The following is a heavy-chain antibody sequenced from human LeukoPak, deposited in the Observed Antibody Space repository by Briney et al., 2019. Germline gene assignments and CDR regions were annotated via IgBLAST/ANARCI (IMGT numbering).Heavy chain of an antibody. D-gene: IGHD6-19*01. CDR1: GFTVSNDY. CDR2: IYSGDNT. Sequence: GGSLRLSCAASGFTVSNDYMSWVRQAPGKGLEWVSVIYSGDNTYYVESVKGRFTISRDNAKNSLHLQMNSLRAEDTAFYYCARTFYSHGWYVDYWGQGTLVTVSS. J-gene: IGHJ4*02. V-gene: IGHV3-53*01. CDR3: ARTFYSHGWYVDY.